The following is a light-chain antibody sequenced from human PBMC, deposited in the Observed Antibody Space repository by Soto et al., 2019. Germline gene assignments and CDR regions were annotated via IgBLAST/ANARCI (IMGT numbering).Light chain of an antibody. CDR2: DVS. CDR3: SSYTSSSTLYV. V-gene: IGLV2-14*01. Sequence: ALTQPASVSGSPGQSITISSTGTSSDVGGYNYVSWYQQHPGKAPKLMIYDVSNRPSGVSNRFSGSKSGNTASLIISGLQAVDEADYYSSSYTSSSTLYVFGTGTKLNVL. CDR1: SSDVGGYNY. J-gene: IGLJ1*01.